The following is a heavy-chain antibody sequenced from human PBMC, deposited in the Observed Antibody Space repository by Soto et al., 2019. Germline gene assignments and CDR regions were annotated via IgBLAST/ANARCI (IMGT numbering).Heavy chain of an antibody. CDR1: GFTFSNYA. D-gene: IGHD3-3*01. CDR3: AKSGLRFLDYFDY. J-gene: IGHJ4*02. CDR2: IFSDGSNK. V-gene: IGHV3-30*18. Sequence: QVQLVESGGGVVQPGRSLRLSCAASGFTFSNYAMHWVRQAPGKGLEWVAVIFSDGSNKYYADSVKGRFTISRDNSKNTRYLQMNSLRAEDTAMYYCAKSGLRFLDYFDYWGQGPLVTVSS.